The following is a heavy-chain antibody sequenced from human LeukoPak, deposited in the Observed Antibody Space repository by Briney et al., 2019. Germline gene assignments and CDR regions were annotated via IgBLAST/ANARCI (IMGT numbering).Heavy chain of an antibody. CDR1: GGSISNYY. CDR3: ARAYYYDSSGYDDAFDI. J-gene: IGHJ3*02. V-gene: IGHV4-59*01. D-gene: IGHD3-22*01. Sequence: SETLSLTCTVSGGSISNYYWSWIRQPPGKGLEWIGHIYYSGSANYNPSLKRRVTISVDTSKNQFSLNLSSVTAADTAVYYCARAYYYDSSGYDDAFDIWGQGTMVTVSS. CDR2: IYYSGSA.